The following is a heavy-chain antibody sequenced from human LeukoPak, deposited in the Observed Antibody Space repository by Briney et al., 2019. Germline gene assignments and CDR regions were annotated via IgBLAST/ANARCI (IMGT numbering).Heavy chain of an antibody. CDR2: ISGSGGST. CDR3: AEAGYNWNDGLGLGY. D-gene: IGHD1-1*01. Sequence: GGSLRLSCAASGFTFSSYAMSWVRQAPGKGLEWVSAISGSGGSTYYADSVKGRFTISRDNSKNTLYLQMNSLRAEDTAVYYCAEAGYNWNDGLGLGYWGQGTLVTVSS. CDR1: GFTFSSYA. V-gene: IGHV3-23*01. J-gene: IGHJ4*02.